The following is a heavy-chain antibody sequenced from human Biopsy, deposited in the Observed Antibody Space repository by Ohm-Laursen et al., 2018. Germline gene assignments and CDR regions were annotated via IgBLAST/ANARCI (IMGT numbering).Heavy chain of an antibody. CDR1: GGSISNNNYY. D-gene: IGHD3-22*01. CDR3: ARDYDTSGYYYVS. Sequence: GTLSLTCTVSGGSISNNNYYWGWIRQPPGKGLEWIGSIFYRGSTHYKPTLKSRVNISVDTSKNQFSLKLNSVTAADTAVYYCARDYDTSGYYYVSWGQGTLVTVSS. V-gene: IGHV4-39*01. CDR2: IFYRGST. J-gene: IGHJ5*02.